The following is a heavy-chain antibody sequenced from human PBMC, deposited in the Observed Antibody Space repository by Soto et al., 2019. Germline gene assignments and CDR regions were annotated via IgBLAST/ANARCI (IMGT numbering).Heavy chain of an antibody. CDR1: GFTFSSYG. CDR3: AKEGGLSGSYYISSSYYFDY. V-gene: IGHV3-30*18. CDR2: ISYDGSNT. J-gene: IGHJ4*02. Sequence: PGGSLRLSCVASGFTFSSYGMHWVRQAPGKGLEWVAIISYDGSNTYYADSVKGRFTISRDNSKNTLYLQMNSLRAEDTSVYYCAKEGGLSGSYYISSSYYFDYWGQGTLLTVSS. D-gene: IGHD1-26*01.